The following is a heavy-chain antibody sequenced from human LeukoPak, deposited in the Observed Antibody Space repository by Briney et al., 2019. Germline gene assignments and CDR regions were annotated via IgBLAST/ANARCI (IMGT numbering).Heavy chain of an antibody. CDR3: ARAYVDAFDI. V-gene: IGHV3-30*03. D-gene: IGHD3-16*01. CDR2: ISYDGSNK. J-gene: IGHJ3*02. Sequence: GRSLRLSCAASGFTFSSYGMHWVRQAPGKGLEWVAVISYDGSNKYYADSVKGRFTISRDNSKNTLYLQMNSLRAEDTAVYYCARAYVDAFDIWGQGTMVTVSS. CDR1: GFTFSSYG.